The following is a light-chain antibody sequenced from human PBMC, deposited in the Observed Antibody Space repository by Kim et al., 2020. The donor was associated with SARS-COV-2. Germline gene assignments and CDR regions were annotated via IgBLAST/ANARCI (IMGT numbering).Light chain of an antibody. Sequence: SYELTQPPSVSVSPGQTASITCSGDKLGDKYACWYQQKPGRSPVLVIYQDSKWPSGIPERFSGSNSGNTATLTISGTQAMDEADYYCQAWDSSTVVFGGG. J-gene: IGLJ2*01. CDR1: KLGDKY. V-gene: IGLV3-1*01. CDR3: QAWDSSTVV. CDR2: QDS.